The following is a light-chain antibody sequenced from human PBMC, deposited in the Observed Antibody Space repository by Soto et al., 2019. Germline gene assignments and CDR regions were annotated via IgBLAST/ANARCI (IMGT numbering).Light chain of an antibody. CDR1: SGDVGLYHY. V-gene: IGLV2-11*01. J-gene: IGLJ1*01. CDR3: CSYADTYTFV. Sequence: QSVLTQPRSVSGSPGQSVTISCTGTSGDVGLYHYVSWYQHHPGKAPKLMIYDVNKRPSGVPDRFSGSKSGNTASLTISGLQADDEADYFCCSYADTYTFVFGTATKLTVL. CDR2: DVN.